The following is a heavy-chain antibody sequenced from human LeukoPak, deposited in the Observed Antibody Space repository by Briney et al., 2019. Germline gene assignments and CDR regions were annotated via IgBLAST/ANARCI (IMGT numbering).Heavy chain of an antibody. CDR1: GFTFSSHS. V-gene: IGHV3-30-3*01. J-gene: IGHJ4*02. CDR3: AASRYCSGGSCYPRFDY. Sequence: GGSLRLSCAASGFTFSSHSMHWVRQAPGKGLEWVAVISYDVTSKYYADSVKGRFTISRDNSKNTLYLQMNSLRAEDTAVYYCAASRYCSGGSCYPRFDYWGQGTLVTVSS. D-gene: IGHD2-15*01. CDR2: ISYDVTSK.